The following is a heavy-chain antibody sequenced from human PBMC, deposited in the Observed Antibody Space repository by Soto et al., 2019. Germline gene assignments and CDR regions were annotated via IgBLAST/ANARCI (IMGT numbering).Heavy chain of an antibody. CDR1: GYTFTSYY. CDR3: AIIGSYDILTGYYILDY. J-gene: IGHJ4*02. Sequence: QVQLVQSGAEVKKPGASVKVSCKASGYTFTSYYMHWVRQAPGQGLEWMGIINPSGGSTSYAQKFQGRVTMTRDTSTSTVYMELSSLSSEDTAVYYCAIIGSYDILTGYYILDYRGQGTLVTVSS. V-gene: IGHV1-46*03. CDR2: INPSGGST. D-gene: IGHD3-9*01.